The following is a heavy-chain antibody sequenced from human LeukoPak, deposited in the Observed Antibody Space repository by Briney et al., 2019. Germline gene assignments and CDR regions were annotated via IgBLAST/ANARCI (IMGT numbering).Heavy chain of an antibody. V-gene: IGHV4-34*01. CDR3: AIHPSNSWYYFDY. J-gene: IGHJ4*02. D-gene: IGHD2/OR15-2a*01. CDR2: INHSGRT. CDR1: GGSFSGYY. Sequence: SETLSLTCGVYGGSFSGYYWSWVRQPPGKGREWLGEINHSGRTKYSPSLEGRLTISVDTYKNQVAMTVTYFTATDTSVYYSAIHPSNSWYYFDYWDQGSLVTVSS.